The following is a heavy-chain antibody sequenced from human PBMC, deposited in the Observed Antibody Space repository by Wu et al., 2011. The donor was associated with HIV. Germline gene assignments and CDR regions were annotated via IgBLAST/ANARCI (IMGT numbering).Heavy chain of an antibody. CDR3: ARAAGAQDYDVWTTYFPYYMDV. CDR2: IIPIFDRP. V-gene: IGHV1-69*02. D-gene: IGHD3-9*01. CDR1: GGTFDRHA. Sequence: QVQLIQSGTEVKRPGSSVKVSCKTSGGTFDRHAIAWVRQAPGQGLEWVGRIIPIFDRPSYSQNFQGRVTISADKSLKTAYMELSSLRPEDTAVYYCARAAGAQDYDVWTTYFPYYMDVWGSGTTVTVSS. J-gene: IGHJ6*03.